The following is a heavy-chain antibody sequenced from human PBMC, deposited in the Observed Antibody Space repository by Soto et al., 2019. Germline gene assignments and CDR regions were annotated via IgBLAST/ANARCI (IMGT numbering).Heavy chain of an antibody. CDR3: ARDYRGSGRYFFDY. CDR1: GCAFISSF. CDR2: INQDGGVT. D-gene: IGHD6-19*01. V-gene: IGHV3-7*03. Sequence: PWGSLRLSCGASGCAFISSFMSWVRQAPGKGLEWVANINQDGGVTYYVDSVECRSTISRDNTKDSLYLQMNSLRGEDTAIYYCARDYRGSGRYFFDYWGQGTLVTVSS. J-gene: IGHJ4*02.